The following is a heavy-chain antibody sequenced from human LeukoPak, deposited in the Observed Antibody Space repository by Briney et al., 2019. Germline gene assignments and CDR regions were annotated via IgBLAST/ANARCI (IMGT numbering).Heavy chain of an antibody. CDR3: ARGGIQVSGIDEFDY. V-gene: IGHV3-13*01. D-gene: IGHD6-19*01. CDR2: IFIRGDT. CDR1: GFTFIDYD. J-gene: IGHJ4*02. Sequence: PGGSLRLSCAASGFTFIDYDMHWGRQVIGKGLEWVLAIFIRGDTHYSGSVKGRFTISRENAESSLYLQMKSLRAEDTAVYYCARGGIQVSGIDEFDYWGQGTLVTVSS.